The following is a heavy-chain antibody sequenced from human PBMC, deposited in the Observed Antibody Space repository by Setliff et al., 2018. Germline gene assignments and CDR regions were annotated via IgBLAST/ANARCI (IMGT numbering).Heavy chain of an antibody. V-gene: IGHV1-2*02. CDR3: ARETSSGPRIDP. Sequence: ASVKVSCKPSGYDFSSYFIYWLRKAPGQGLEWMGWINPNSGDTNYSQRFQGRVTMTIDTSTRTVYMELTRLRSDDTAIYYCARETSSGPRIDPWGQGTQVTRLL. J-gene: IGHJ5*02. CDR2: INPNSGDT. D-gene: IGHD2-8*02. CDR1: GYDFSSYF.